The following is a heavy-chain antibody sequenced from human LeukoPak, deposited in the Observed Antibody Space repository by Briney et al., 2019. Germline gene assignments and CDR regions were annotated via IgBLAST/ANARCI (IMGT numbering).Heavy chain of an antibody. Sequence: AGGSLRLSCAASGFTFSSYGMSWVRQAPGKGLEWVSAISGSGGSTYYADSVKGRFTISRDNSKNTLYLQMNSLRAEDTAVYYCARVSMVRGADYDYWGQGTLVTVSS. CDR2: ISGSGGST. J-gene: IGHJ4*02. CDR3: ARVSMVRGADYDY. V-gene: IGHV3-23*01. D-gene: IGHD3-10*01. CDR1: GFTFSSYG.